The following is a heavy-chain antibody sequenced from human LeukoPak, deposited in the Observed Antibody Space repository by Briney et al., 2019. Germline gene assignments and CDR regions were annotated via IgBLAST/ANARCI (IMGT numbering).Heavy chain of an antibody. V-gene: IGHV3-30*02. D-gene: IGHD3-22*01. Sequence: QPGGSLRLSCAASGFTFSSYGMHWVRQAPGKGLEWVALIRYDGSNKYYADSVKGRFTISRDNSKNTLYLQMNSLRAEDTAVYYCAKDQTYYYDSSGYYQAYYFDYWGQGTLVTASS. CDR3: AKDQTYYYDSSGYYQAYYFDY. CDR2: IRYDGSNK. CDR1: GFTFSSYG. J-gene: IGHJ4*02.